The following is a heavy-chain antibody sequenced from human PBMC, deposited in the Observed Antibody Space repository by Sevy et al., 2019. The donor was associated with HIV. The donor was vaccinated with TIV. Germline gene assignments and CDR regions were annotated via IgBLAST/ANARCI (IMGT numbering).Heavy chain of an antibody. Sequence: GGSLRLSCAASGFTVSKYWMSWVRQAPGKGLEWVANIKQDGSERHFVDSVKGRITISRDNAKNSLYLQMKSLRAEDTAVYYCAREAYNWNYVGSFYFYMDVWGKGTTVTVSS. D-gene: IGHD1-7*01. CDR2: IKQDGSER. CDR3: AREAYNWNYVGSFYFYMDV. J-gene: IGHJ6*03. V-gene: IGHV3-7*01. CDR1: GFTVSKYW.